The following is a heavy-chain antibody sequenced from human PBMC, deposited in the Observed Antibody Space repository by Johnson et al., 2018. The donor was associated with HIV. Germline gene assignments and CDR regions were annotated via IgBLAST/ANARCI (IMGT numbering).Heavy chain of an antibody. CDR1: GFTFSSYA. J-gene: IGHJ3*02. CDR3: AGEYYNSSGYYRLFAFDI. V-gene: IGHV3-64*01. CDR2: ISSNGGST. Sequence: VQLVESGGGLVQPGGSLRLSCAASGFTFSSYAMHWVRQAPGKGLEYVSAISSNGGSTYYANSVKGRFTISRDNSKNPLYLQMNSLRAEDTAVYYCAGEYYNSSGYYRLFAFDIWGQGTMVTVSS. D-gene: IGHD3-22*01.